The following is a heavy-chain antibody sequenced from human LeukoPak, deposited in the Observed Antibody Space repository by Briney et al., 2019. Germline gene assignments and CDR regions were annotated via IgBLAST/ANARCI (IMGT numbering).Heavy chain of an antibody. CDR2: ISYDGSNK. Sequence: GGSLRLSCAASEFTFSSYAMHWVRQAPGKGLEWVAVISYDGSNKYYADSVKGRFTISRDNSKNTLYLQMNSLRAEDTAVYYCATIAYCGGDCYQQFDYWGQGTLVTVSS. J-gene: IGHJ4*02. D-gene: IGHD2-21*02. CDR3: ATIAYCGGDCYQQFDY. V-gene: IGHV3-30-3*01. CDR1: EFTFSSYA.